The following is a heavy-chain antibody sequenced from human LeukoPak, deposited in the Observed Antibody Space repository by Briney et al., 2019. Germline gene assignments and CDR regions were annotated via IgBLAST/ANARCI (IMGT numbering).Heavy chain of an antibody. D-gene: IGHD5-18*01. J-gene: IGHJ4*02. V-gene: IGHV3-53*01. CDR1: EFTVSNSY. Sequence: GGSLRLSCAASEFTVSNSYMNWVRQAPGKGLEWVSVIYEGGGRYYGDSVKGRFTISKDNFENTVYLQMNSLRADDTAVYYCARVDTVSGILVWGQGTLITVSS. CDR2: IYEGGGR. CDR3: ARVDTVSGILV.